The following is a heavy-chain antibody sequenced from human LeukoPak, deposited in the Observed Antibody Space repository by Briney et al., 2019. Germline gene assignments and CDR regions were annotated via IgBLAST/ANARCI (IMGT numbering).Heavy chain of an antibody. V-gene: IGHV3-30-3*01. J-gene: IGHJ4*02. D-gene: IGHD3-22*01. CDR2: ISYDGSNK. Sequence: GRSLRLSCAASGFTFSSYAMPWVRQAPGKGLEWVAVISYDGSNKYYADSVKGRFTISRDNSKNTLYLQMNSLRAEDTAVYYCARDGTTRGYDDSSGCYYPSVSSPGGYWGQGTLVTVSS. CDR1: GFTFSSYA. CDR3: ARDGTTRGYDDSSGCYYPSVSSPGGY.